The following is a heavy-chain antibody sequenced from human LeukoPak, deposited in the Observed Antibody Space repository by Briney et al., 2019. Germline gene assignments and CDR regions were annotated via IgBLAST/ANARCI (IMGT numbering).Heavy chain of an antibody. V-gene: IGHV3-21*05. CDR2: ISSSSSYI. CDR3: AREPLGAGDY. J-gene: IGHJ4*02. CDR1: GFTFSSYS. D-gene: IGHD1-26*01. Sequence: GGSLRLSCAASGFTFSSYSMNWVRQAPGKGLEWVSYISSSSSYIYYADSVKGRFTISRGNAKNSLYLQMNSLRAEDTAVYYCAREPLGAGDYWGQGTLVTVSS.